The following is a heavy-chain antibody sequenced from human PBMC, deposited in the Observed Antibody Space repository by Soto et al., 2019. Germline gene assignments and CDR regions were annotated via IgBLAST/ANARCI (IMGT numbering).Heavy chain of an antibody. V-gene: IGHV1-69*06. D-gene: IGHD2-15*01. Sequence: GASVKVSCKASGGTFSSYAISWVRQAPGQGLEWMGGIIPIFGTANYAQQFQGRVTITADKSTSTAYMELSSLRSEDTAVYYCASSLGYCSGGSCYYRDYYYGMDVWGQGTTVTVSS. CDR1: GGTFSSYA. J-gene: IGHJ6*02. CDR2: IIPIFGTA. CDR3: ASSLGYCSGGSCYYRDYYYGMDV.